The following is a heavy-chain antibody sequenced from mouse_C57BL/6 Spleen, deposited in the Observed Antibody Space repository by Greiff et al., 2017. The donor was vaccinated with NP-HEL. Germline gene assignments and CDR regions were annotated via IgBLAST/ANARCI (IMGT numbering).Heavy chain of an antibody. CDR2: IYPGDGDT. V-gene: IGHV1-80*01. Sequence: QVQLQQSGAELVKPGASVKISCKASGYAFSSYWMNWVKQRPGKGLEWIGQIYPGDGDTNYNGKFKGKATLTADKSSSTAYMQLSSLTSEDSAVYFCARSFITTVESYAMDYWGQGTSVTVSS. CDR3: ARSFITTVESYAMDY. CDR1: GYAFSSYW. D-gene: IGHD1-1*01. J-gene: IGHJ4*01.